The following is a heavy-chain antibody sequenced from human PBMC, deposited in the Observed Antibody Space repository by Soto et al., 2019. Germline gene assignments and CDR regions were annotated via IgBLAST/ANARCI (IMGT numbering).Heavy chain of an antibody. CDR1: GFTVSSNY. V-gene: IGHV3-66*01. CDR2: IYSGGST. D-gene: IGHD3-16*01. CDR3: ARGLDYDLRDSQNLDY. J-gene: IGHJ4*02. Sequence: PGGSLRLSCAASGFTVSSNYMSWVRQAPGKGLEWVSVIYSGGSTYYADSVKGRFTISRDNSKNTLYLQMNSLRAEDTAVYYCARGLDYDLRDSQNLDYWGQETLHTVSS.